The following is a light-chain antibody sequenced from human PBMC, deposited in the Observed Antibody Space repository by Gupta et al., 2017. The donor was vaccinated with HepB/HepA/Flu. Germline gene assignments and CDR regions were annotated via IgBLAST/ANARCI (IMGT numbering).Light chain of an antibody. V-gene: IGLV3-1*01. J-gene: IGLJ2*01. CDR3: QAWDSSSANVV. CDR1: TVGGKY. CDR2: KDK. Sequence: SCALTQPPSLSLSPGQTASIPCSGPTVGGKYACWYHQKPGQSPVLLMYKDKLRPSGTPARFSASSSGDTATLTITGIHAMDEAVYYCQAWDSSSANVVFGGGTKLTVL.